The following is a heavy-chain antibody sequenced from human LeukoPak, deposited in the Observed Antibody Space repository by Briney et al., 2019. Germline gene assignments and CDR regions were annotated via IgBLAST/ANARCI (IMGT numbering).Heavy chain of an antibody. J-gene: IGHJ4*02. CDR2: INPSGGST. Sequence: ASVKVPCKASGYTFTSYYMHWVRQAPGQGLEWMGIINPSGGSTSYAQKFQGRVTMTRDTSTSTVYMELSSLRSEDTAVYYCAREPDSGGSARVVSGVNADYWGQGTLVTVSS. V-gene: IGHV1-46*01. D-gene: IGHD3-22*01. CDR3: AREPDSGGSARVVSGVNADY. CDR1: GYTFTSYY.